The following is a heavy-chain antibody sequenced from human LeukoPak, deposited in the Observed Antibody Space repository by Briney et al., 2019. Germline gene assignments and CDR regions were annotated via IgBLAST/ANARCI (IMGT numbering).Heavy chain of an antibody. D-gene: IGHD6-13*01. CDR1: GGSVSIGSYY. CDR3: ARDRVAAAGSFDY. V-gene: IGHV4-61*01. J-gene: IGHJ4*02. Sequence: SETLSLTCTASGGSVSIGSYYWSWIRQPPGKGLEWIGYIYYSGSTNYNPSLKSRVTISVDTSKNQFSLKLSSVTAADTAVYYCARDRVAAAGSFDYWGQGTLVTVSS. CDR2: IYYSGST.